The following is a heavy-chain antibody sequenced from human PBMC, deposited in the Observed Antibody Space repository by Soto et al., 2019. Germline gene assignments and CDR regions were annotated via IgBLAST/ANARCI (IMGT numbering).Heavy chain of an antibody. V-gene: IGHV3-30*18. Sequence: GGSLRLSCAASGFTFSSYGMHWVRQAPGKGLEWVAVISYDGSNKYYADSVKGRFTISRDNSKNTLYLQMNSLRAEDTAVYYCAKGAQQWLVQRLSWFDYWGQGTLVTVSS. J-gene: IGHJ4*02. CDR1: GFTFSSYG. CDR2: ISYDGSNK. D-gene: IGHD6-19*01. CDR3: AKGAQQWLVQRLSWFDY.